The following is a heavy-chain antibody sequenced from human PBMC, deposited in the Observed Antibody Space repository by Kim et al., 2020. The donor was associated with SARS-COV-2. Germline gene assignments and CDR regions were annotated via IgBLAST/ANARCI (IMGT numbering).Heavy chain of an antibody. V-gene: IGHV5-51*01. Sequence: GESLKISCKGSGYSFTSYWIGWVRQMPGKGLEWMGIIYPGDSDTRYSPSFQGQVTISADKSISTAYLQWSSLKASDTAMYYCARHLTDSSSWNPYYYYYGMDVWGQGTTVTVSS. J-gene: IGHJ6*02. CDR1: GYSFTSYW. D-gene: IGHD6-13*01. CDR2: IYPGDSDT. CDR3: ARHLTDSSSWNPYYYYYGMDV.